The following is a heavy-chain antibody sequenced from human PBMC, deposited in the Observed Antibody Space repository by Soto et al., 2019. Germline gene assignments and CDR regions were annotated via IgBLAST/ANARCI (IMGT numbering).Heavy chain of an antibody. Sequence: SVKVSCKASGGTFSSYTISWVRQAPGQGLEWMGRIIPILGIANYAQKFQGRVTITADKSTSTAYMELSSLRSEDTAVYYCASWGYCSGGSCSTYYFDYWGQGTLVTVSS. V-gene: IGHV1-69*02. D-gene: IGHD2-15*01. CDR3: ASWGYCSGGSCSTYYFDY. CDR1: GGTFSSYT. CDR2: IIPILGIA. J-gene: IGHJ4*02.